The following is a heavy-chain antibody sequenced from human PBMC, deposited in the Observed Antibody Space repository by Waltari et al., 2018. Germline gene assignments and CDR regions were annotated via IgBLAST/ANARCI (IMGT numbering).Heavy chain of an antibody. V-gene: IGHV3-21*01. CDR1: GFTLSTYT. CDR2: SSGSSNYI. J-gene: IGHJ5*02. Sequence: EAQVVESGGGLVKPGGSLRLSCAASGFTLSTYTLPWVRQAPVKGMEWDASSSGSSNYIDYAESGRGRFTSSRDNAKESVYLHLNSLRGDDTAVYYCARDQDSGFLSAFGWLDPWGQGTLVTVSS. D-gene: IGHD3-3*01. CDR3: ARDQDSGFLSAFGWLDP.